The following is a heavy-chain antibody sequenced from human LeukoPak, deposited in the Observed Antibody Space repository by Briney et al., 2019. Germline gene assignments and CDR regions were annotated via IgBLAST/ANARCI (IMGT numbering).Heavy chain of an antibody. Sequence: PSETLSLTCTVSGGSISSSSDYWGWIRQPPGEGLEWIGNVYSSGSTYFNPSLKSRVTISVDTSKNQFSLKLNSVTAADTAVYYCARDFRSPGLWYFDLWGRGTLVTVSS. CDR2: VYSSGST. J-gene: IGHJ2*01. V-gene: IGHV4-39*07. CDR3: ARDFRSPGLWYFDL. CDR1: GGSISSSSDY. D-gene: IGHD1-26*01.